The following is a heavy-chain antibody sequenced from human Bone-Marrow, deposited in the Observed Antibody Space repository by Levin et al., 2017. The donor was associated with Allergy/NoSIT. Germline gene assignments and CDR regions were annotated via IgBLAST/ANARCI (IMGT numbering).Heavy chain of an antibody. Sequence: LSGGSLRLSCAASGFTVSSNYMSWVRQAPGKGLEWVAVIYSGGSTSYADYVKGRFTISRDTSKNTVYLQMNSLRAEDTAVYYCARDYSSSWDYWGQGTLVTVSS. CDR2: IYSGGST. D-gene: IGHD6-13*01. CDR3: ARDYSSSWDY. J-gene: IGHJ4*02. V-gene: IGHV3-53*01. CDR1: GFTVSSNY.